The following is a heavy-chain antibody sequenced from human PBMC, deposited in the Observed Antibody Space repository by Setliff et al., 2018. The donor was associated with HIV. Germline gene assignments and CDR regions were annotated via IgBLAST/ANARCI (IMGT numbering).Heavy chain of an antibody. CDR2: IYYSGST. CDR3: ARGYYNFWSGYPPLDY. Sequence: ASETLSLTCTVSADSIPSDGHYWGWIRQPPGKGLEWIGYIYYSGSTNYNPSLKSRVTISVDTSKNQFSLKLSSVTAADTAVYYCARGYYNFWSGYPPLDYWGQGTLVTVSS. D-gene: IGHD3-3*01. CDR1: ADSIPSDGHY. V-gene: IGHV4-61*08. J-gene: IGHJ4*02.